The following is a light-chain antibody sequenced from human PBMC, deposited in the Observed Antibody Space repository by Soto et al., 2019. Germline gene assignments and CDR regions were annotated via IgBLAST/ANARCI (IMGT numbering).Light chain of an antibody. Sequence: EIVLTQSPATLSLSPGERSTLSCMASQSLSSYLAWYQQKPGQAPRLLIYDASNRATGIPARFSGSGSGTDFTLTISSLEPEDFALYFCQQYGSSAPITVGHGTRLEIK. V-gene: IGKV3-11*01. CDR1: QSLSSY. CDR3: QQYGSSAPIT. CDR2: DAS. J-gene: IGKJ5*01.